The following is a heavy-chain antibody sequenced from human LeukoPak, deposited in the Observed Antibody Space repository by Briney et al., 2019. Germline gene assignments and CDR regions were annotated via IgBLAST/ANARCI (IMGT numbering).Heavy chain of an antibody. CDR1: GYSFTSYW. CDR2: IYPGDSDT. V-gene: IGHV5-51*01. J-gene: IGHJ5*02. CDR3: ARQRFTMRAYAGNWFDP. Sequence: GESLKISCKGSGYSFTSYWIAWVRQMPGKGLEWMGIIYPGDSDTRYNPSFQDQVTISADKSISTAYLQWSSLKASDTAMYYCARQRFTMRAYAGNWFDPWGQGTLVTVSS. D-gene: IGHD3-10*01.